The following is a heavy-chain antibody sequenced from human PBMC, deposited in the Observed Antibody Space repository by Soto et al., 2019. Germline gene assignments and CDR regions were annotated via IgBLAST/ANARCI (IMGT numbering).Heavy chain of an antibody. J-gene: IGHJ6*02. CDR3: ATGDSITIFGVPPQGYYGMDV. Sequence: VSSVKVSCKVSGYTLTELSMHWVRQAPGKGLEWMGGFDPEDGETIYAQKFQGRVTMTEDTSTDTAYMELSSLRSEDTAVYYCATGDSITIFGVPPQGYYGMDVWGQGTTVTVSS. D-gene: IGHD3-3*01. CDR2: FDPEDGET. V-gene: IGHV1-24*01. CDR1: GYTLTELS.